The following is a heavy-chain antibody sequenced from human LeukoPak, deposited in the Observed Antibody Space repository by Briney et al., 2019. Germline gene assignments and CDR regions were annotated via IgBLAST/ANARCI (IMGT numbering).Heavy chain of an antibody. V-gene: IGHV1-69*13. Sequence: GASVKVSCKASGGTFSSYAISWVRQAPGQGLEWMGGIIPIFGTANYAQKFQGRVTITADESTSTAYMELSSLRSEDTAVYYCARSRGEGDWNYYYYMDVWGKGTTVTISS. J-gene: IGHJ6*03. CDR2: IIPIFGTA. CDR3: ARSRGEGDWNYYYYMDV. D-gene: IGHD2-21*02. CDR1: GGTFSSYA.